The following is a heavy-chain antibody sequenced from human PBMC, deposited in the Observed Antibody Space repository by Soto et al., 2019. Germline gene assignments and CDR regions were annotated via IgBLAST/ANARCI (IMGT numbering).Heavy chain of an antibody. V-gene: IGHV1-69*01. CDR3: ARHADAGSFHNWFDP. D-gene: IGHD2-15*01. CDR2: IIPIFGTA. Sequence: QVQLVQSGAEVKKPGSSVKVSCKASGGTFSTNAIAWVRQAPGQGLEWMVGIIPIFGTANYAQKFQGRVTITADESTSTAYMEMSSLRSEDTAVYYCARHADAGSFHNWFDPWGQGTLVTVSS. CDR1: GGTFSTNA. J-gene: IGHJ5*02.